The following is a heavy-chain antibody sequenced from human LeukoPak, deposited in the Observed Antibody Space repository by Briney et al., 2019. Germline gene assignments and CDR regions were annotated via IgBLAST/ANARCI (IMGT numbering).Heavy chain of an antibody. CDR1: GGSFSGYY. CDR3: ASGIAAAPENFDY. D-gene: IGHD6-13*01. Sequence: PSETLSLTCAVYGGSFSGYYWSWIRQPPGKGLEWIGEINHSGSTNYNPSLKSRVTISVDTSKNQFSLKLSSVTAADTAVYYCASGIAAAPENFDYWGQGTLVTVSS. CDR2: INHSGST. J-gene: IGHJ4*02. V-gene: IGHV4-34*01.